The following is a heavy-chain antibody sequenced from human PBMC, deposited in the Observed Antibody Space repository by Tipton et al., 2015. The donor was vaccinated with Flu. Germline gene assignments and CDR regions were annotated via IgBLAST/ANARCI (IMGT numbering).Heavy chain of an antibody. D-gene: IGHD2-2*01. J-gene: IGHJ4*02. CDR2: IYYSGST. V-gene: IGHV4-61*02. CDR3: ARDQYCRSASCEVLLRALDY. Sequence: TLSLTCIVSGGSISSGSYFWSWIRQPAGKGLQWIGRIYYSGSTYYNPSLKSRVTISVDTSKNQFSLKLSSVTAADTAVYYCARDQYCRSASCEVLLRALDYWGQGTLVTVSS. CDR1: GGSISSGSYF.